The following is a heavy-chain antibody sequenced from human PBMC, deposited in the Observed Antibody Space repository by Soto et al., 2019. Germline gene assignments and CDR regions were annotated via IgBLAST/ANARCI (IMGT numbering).Heavy chain of an antibody. J-gene: IGHJ4*02. CDR3: AGQDIVVVPAAINDY. D-gene: IGHD2-2*01. CDR2: IDPSDSYT. CDR1: GYSFTSYW. V-gene: IGHV5-10-1*01. Sequence: PGESLKISCKGSGYSFTSYWISWVRQMPGKGLEWMGRIDPSDSYTNYSPSFQGHVTISADKSISTAYLQWSSLKASDTAMYYCAGQDIVVVPAAINDYWGQGTLVTVSS.